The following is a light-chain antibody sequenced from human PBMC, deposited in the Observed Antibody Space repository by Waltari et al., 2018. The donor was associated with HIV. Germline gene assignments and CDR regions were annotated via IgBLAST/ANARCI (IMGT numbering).Light chain of an antibody. CDR2: DVT. CDR3: CSYAGGYTLV. CDR1: SSDVGGYNY. J-gene: IGLJ3*02. Sequence: QSALTQPRSVSGSPGQSVTISCTGTSSDVGGYNYVPWYQQHPGKAPKLMIYDVTKRPSGVPDRFSGSKSGNTASLTISGLQAEDEADYFCCSYAGGYTLVFGGGTKLTVL. V-gene: IGLV2-11*01.